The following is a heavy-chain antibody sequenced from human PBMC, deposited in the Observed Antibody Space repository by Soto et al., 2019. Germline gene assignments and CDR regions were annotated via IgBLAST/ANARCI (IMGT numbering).Heavy chain of an antibody. J-gene: IGHJ5*02. V-gene: IGHV4-31*03. Sequence: TLSLTCTVSGGSISSGGHYWSWIRQHPGKGLEWIGYLYYSGSTYYNPSLKSRVTISVDTSKNQFSLKLSSVTAGDTAVYYCARDVIVVVPAAMPDNWFDPWGQGTLVTVSS. CDR1: GGSISSGGHY. CDR2: LYYSGST. D-gene: IGHD2-2*01. CDR3: ARDVIVVVPAAMPDNWFDP.